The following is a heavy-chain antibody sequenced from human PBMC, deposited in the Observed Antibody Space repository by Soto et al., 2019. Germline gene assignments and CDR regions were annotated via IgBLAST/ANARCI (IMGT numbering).Heavy chain of an antibody. D-gene: IGHD3-9*01. CDR3: ARDGGYYDILTGYQHPQLPYYYYYGMDV. Sequence: ASVKVSCKASGYTFTCYYMHWVRQAPGQGLEWMGWINPNSGGTNYAQKFQGWVTMTRDTSISTAYMELSRLRSDDTAVYYCARDGGYYDILTGYQHPQLPYYYYYGMDVWGQGTTVTVSS. V-gene: IGHV1-2*04. CDR1: GYTFTCYY. CDR2: INPNSGGT. J-gene: IGHJ6*02.